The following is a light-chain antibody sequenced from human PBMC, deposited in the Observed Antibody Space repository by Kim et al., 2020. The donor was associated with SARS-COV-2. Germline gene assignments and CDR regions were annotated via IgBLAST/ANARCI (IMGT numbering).Light chain of an antibody. Sequence: DIRMTQSPSTLSASVGDKVTITCRASQSISSWLAWYQQKPGKAPKLLIYDASSLESGVSSRFSGSGSGTEFTLSTSSLQPDDFATYYCQQYNSYSRMFGQGTKVDIK. V-gene: IGKV1-5*01. CDR3: QQYNSYSRM. J-gene: IGKJ1*01. CDR2: DAS. CDR1: QSISSW.